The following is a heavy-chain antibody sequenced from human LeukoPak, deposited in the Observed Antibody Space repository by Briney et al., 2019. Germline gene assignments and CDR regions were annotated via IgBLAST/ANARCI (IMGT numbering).Heavy chain of an antibody. J-gene: IGHJ4*02. CDR3: ATSGRRFLEWLLC. CDR2: INPNSGGT. Sequence: ASVKVSCKASGYTFTGYYMHWVRQAPGQGLEWMGWINPNSGGTNYAQKFQGRVTMTEDTSTDTAYMELSSLRSEDTAVYYCATSGRRFLEWLLCWGQGTLVTVSS. D-gene: IGHD3-3*01. V-gene: IGHV1-2*02. CDR1: GYTFTGYY.